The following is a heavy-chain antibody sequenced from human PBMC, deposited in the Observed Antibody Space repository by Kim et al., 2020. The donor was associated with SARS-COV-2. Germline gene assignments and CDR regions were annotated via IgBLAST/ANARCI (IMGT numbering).Heavy chain of an antibody. CDR1: GFTFSSYA. D-gene: IGHD3-3*01. V-gene: IGHV3-30-3*01. CDR2: ISYDGSNK. CDR3: ARDSAYYDFWSGYYTFKFAASDAFDI. J-gene: IGHJ3*02. Sequence: GGSLRLSCAASGFTFSSYAMHWVRQAPGKGLEWVAVISYDGSNKYYADSVKGRFTISRDNSKNTLYLQMNSLRAEDTAVYYCARDSAYYDFWSGYYTFKFAASDAFDIWGQGTMVTVSS.